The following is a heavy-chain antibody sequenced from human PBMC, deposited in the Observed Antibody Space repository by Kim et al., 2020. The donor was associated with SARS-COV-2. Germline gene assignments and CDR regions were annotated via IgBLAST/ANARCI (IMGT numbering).Heavy chain of an antibody. CDR3: AREAQAAVAMVRGVYFDY. Sequence: KGRFTISRDNSKNTLYLQMNSLRAEDTAVYYCAREAQAAVAMVRGVYFDYWGQGTLVTVSS. D-gene: IGHD3-10*01. J-gene: IGHJ4*02. V-gene: IGHV3-30*07.